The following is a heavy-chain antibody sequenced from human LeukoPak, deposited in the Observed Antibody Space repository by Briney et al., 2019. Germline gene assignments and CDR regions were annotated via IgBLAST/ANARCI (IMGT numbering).Heavy chain of an antibody. J-gene: IGHJ4*02. Sequence: TAGGSLRLSCAASGFTFSDYYMSWIRQAPGKGLEWVSYISSSGSTIYYADSVKGRFTISRDNAKNSLYLQMNSLRAEDTAVYYCASGDTAMVYFDYWGQGTLVTVSS. D-gene: IGHD5-18*01. V-gene: IGHV3-11*01. CDR3: ASGDTAMVYFDY. CDR2: ISSSGSTI. CDR1: GFTFSDYY.